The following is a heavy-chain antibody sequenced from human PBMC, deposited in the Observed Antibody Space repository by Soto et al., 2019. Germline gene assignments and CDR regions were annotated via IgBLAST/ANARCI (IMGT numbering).Heavy chain of an antibody. CDR2: INHSGST. CDR3: ARGLSSLWFGELLNAFDI. D-gene: IGHD3-10*01. Sequence: PSETLSLTCAVYGGSFSGDYWSWIRQPPGKGLEWIGEINHSGSTNYNPSLKSRVTISVDTSKNQFSLKLSSVTAADTAVYYCARGLSSLWFGELLNAFDIWGQGTMVT. V-gene: IGHV4-34*01. J-gene: IGHJ3*02. CDR1: GGSFSGDY.